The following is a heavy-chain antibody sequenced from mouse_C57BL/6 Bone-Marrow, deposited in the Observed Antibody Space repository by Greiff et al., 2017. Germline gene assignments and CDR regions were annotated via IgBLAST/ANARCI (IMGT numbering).Heavy chain of an antibody. CDR2: VNPSTGGT. D-gene: IGHD1-1*01. J-gene: IGHJ1*03. CDR1: GYSFTGYY. Sequence: VQLQQSGPELVKPGASVKISCKASGYSFTGYYMNWVKQSPEKSLEWIGEVNPSTGGTTYNQKFKAKATLTVDKSSRTAYMQLKSLTSEDSAVYYCARSSITTVVATDWYFDVWGTGTTVTVSS. CDR3: ARSSITTVVATDWYFDV. V-gene: IGHV1-42*01.